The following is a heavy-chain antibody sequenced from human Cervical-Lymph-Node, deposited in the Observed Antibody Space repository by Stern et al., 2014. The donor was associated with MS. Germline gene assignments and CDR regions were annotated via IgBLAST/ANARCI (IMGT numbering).Heavy chain of an antibody. J-gene: IGHJ6*02. CDR1: GGPISSGTYY. D-gene: IGHD3-16*01. CDR3: ARDSFGPDFYYYYGLDV. Sequence: QVQLQESGPGRVKPSQTLSLTCTVSGGPISSGTYYWSWIRQPAGKGLEWIGRMYTSGSTNYNTSLKSRVTISEDTSKNQFSLKLRSGTAADTAVYYCARDSFGPDFYYYYGLDVWGQGTTVTVSS. V-gene: IGHV4-61*02. CDR2: MYTSGST.